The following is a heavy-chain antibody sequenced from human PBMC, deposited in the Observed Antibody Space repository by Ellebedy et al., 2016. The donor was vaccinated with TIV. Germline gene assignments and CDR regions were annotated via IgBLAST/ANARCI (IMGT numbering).Heavy chain of an antibody. CDR1: GYTFTSYY. CDR3: ATDLRYCTDGVRFKRYDAFDI. V-gene: IGHV1-46*01. J-gene: IGHJ3*02. D-gene: IGHD2-8*01. CDR2: INPNGGTT. Sequence: ASVKVSCKASGYTFTSYYMHWVRQAPGQGLEWMGIINPNGGTTSYTQKFQGRVTMTEDTSTDTAYMELSSLRSEDTAVYYCATDLRYCTDGVRFKRYDAFDIWGQGTMVTVSS.